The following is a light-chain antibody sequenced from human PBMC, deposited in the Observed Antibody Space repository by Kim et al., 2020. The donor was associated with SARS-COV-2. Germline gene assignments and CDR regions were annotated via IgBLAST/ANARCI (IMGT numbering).Light chain of an antibody. V-gene: IGLV3-21*04. CDR2: YDS. Sequence: AAGKAGRITCGGNNIGSKSVHWYQQKPGQAPVLVIYYDSDRPSGIPERFSGSNSGNTATLTISRVEAGDEADYYCQVWDSSSDHRVFGGGTQLTVL. CDR3: QVWDSSSDHRV. J-gene: IGLJ3*02. CDR1: NIGSKS.